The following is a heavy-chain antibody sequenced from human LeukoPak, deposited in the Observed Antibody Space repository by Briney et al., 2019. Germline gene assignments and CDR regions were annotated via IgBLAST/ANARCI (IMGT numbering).Heavy chain of an antibody. CDR2: INWNGGST. J-gene: IGHJ4*02. CDR3: ARGGNYDFWRGYWVLGY. Sequence: GGSLRLSCAASGFTFDDYGMSWVRQAPGQGLEWVSGINWNGGSTGYADTVKGRFTISRDNAKNSLYLQMNSLRAEDTALYYCARGGNYDFWRGYWVLGYWGQGTLVTVSS. D-gene: IGHD3-3*01. V-gene: IGHV3-20*04. CDR1: GFTFDDYG.